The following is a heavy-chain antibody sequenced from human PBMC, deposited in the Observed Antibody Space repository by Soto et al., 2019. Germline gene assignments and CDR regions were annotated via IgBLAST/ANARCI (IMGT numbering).Heavy chain of an antibody. Sequence: GGSLRLSCAASGFMFSSFAMSWVRQAPGKGLEWVSVMSGSGGITYYADSVKGRFTISRDNSKNTLYLQMNSLRAEDTALYYCARAFWAVAGTRYFDYWGQGTPVTVSS. CDR2: MSGSGGIT. CDR3: ARAFWAVAGTRYFDY. J-gene: IGHJ4*02. D-gene: IGHD6-19*01. CDR1: GFMFSSFA. V-gene: IGHV3-23*01.